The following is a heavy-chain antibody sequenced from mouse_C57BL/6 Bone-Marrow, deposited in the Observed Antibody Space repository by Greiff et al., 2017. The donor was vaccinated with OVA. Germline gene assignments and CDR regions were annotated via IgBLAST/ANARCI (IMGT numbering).Heavy chain of an antibody. CDR1: GFTFSIYA. CDR2: ISDGGSYT. CDR3: ARGGSMDY. V-gene: IGHV5-4*01. Sequence: EVQRVESGGGLVKPGGSLKLSCAASGFTFSIYAMSWVRQTPEKRLEWVATISDGGSYTYYPDNVKGRFTISRDNAKNNLYLQMSHLKSEDTAMYYCARGGSMDYWGQGTSVTVSS. D-gene: IGHD3-1*01. J-gene: IGHJ4*01.